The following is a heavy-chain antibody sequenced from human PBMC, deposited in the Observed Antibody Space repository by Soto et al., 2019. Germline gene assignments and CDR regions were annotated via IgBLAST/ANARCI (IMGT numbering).Heavy chain of an antibody. V-gene: IGHV3-21*01. Sequence: PGGSQRLSCTAAELNFISYSRNWVRKKPGKGLEWVSSISSSSSYIYYADSVKGRFTISRDNAKNSLYLQMNSLRAEDTAVYYCARDHVRDIVVVPATIYWGQGTLVTVSS. CDR3: ARDHVRDIVVVPATIY. CDR2: ISSSSSYI. D-gene: IGHD2-2*01. J-gene: IGHJ4*02. CDR1: ELNFISYS.